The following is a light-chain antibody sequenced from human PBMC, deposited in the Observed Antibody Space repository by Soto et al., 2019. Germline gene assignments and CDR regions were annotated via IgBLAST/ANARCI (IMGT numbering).Light chain of an antibody. CDR2: GAS. Sequence: EIVLTQSPGTLSLSPGERATLSCRASQSVSSNYLAWYQQKPGLAPRLLIYGASSRATGIPDRFSGSGSGTDFTLTISRLEPEDFAVYYCQHYGGSPPVTFAQGTKLEIK. J-gene: IGKJ2*01. CDR1: QSVSSNY. V-gene: IGKV3-20*01. CDR3: QHYGGSPPVT.